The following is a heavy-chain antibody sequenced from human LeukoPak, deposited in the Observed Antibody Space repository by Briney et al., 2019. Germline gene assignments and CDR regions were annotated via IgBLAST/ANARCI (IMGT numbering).Heavy chain of an antibody. CDR3: AKGPRWQQWLVFFDY. Sequence: GGSLRLSCTTSGFNFVAYWKGWVRQAPGKGLEWVAVISYDGSNKYYADSVKGRFTISRDNSKNTLYLQMNSLRAEDTAVYYCAKGPRWQQWLVFFDYWGQGTLVTVSS. J-gene: IGHJ4*02. V-gene: IGHV3-30*18. CDR2: ISYDGSNK. D-gene: IGHD6-19*01. CDR1: GFNFVAYW.